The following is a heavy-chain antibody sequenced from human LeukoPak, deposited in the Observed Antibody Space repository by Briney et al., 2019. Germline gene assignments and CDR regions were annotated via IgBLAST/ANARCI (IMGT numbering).Heavy chain of an antibody. V-gene: IGHV3-30*02. J-gene: IGHJ4*02. CDR2: IRYEGSNK. CDR1: GFTFSSYG. D-gene: IGHD5-18*01. Sequence: GGSLKLSCAASGFTFSSYGMHWVRQAPGKGLEWVAFIRYEGSNKYYADSVKGRFTSSRDNSKNTLYLQMNSLRAEDTAVYYCAKERDTAMVTIDYWGQGTLVTVSS. CDR3: AKERDTAMVTIDY.